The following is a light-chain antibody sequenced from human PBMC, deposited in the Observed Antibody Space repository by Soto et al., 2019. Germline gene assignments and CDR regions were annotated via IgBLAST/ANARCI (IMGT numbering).Light chain of an antibody. CDR3: QQYNNWPFIT. CDR2: GAS. CDR1: QSVSSSH. J-gene: IGKJ5*01. V-gene: IGKV3-15*01. Sequence: EVVLTQSPGTLSLSPGERATLSCRASQSVSSSHLAWYQHKPGQAPRLLIYGASSRATGIPARFSGSGSGTEFTLTISSLQSEDFAVYYCQQYNNWPFITFGQGTRLEIK.